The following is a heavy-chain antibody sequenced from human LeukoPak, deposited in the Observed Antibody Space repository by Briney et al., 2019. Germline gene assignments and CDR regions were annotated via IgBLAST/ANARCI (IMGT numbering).Heavy chain of an antibody. CDR3: AKNGGSTTYYYYYYMDV. CDR1: GYTFSSYG. V-gene: IGHV3-33*06. Sequence: PGGSLRLSCAASGYTFSSYGMHWVRQARGKGLEWVAVIWYDGSNKYYADSVKGRFTISRDNSKNTLYLQMNSLRAEDTAVYYCAKNGGSTTYYYYYYMDVWGKGTTVTVSS. J-gene: IGHJ6*03. CDR2: IWYDGSNK. D-gene: IGHD3-10*01.